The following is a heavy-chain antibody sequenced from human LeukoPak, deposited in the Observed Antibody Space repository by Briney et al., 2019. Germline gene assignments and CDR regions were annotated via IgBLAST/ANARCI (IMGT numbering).Heavy chain of an antibody. CDR3: ARGWYYYDSSGYSKNFDY. V-gene: IGHV1-69*13. CDR2: IIPIFGTA. D-gene: IGHD3-22*01. CDR1: GGTFSSYA. J-gene: IGHJ4*02. Sequence: ASVKVSCKASGGTFSSYAISWVRQAPGQGLEWMGGIIPIFGTANYAQKFQGRVTITADESTSTAYMELSRLRSDDTAVYYCARGWYYYDSSGYSKNFDYWGQGTLVTVSS.